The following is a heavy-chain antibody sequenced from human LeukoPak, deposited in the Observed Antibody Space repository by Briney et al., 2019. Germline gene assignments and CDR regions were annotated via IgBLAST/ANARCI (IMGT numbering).Heavy chain of an antibody. CDR2: IYHSGST. CDR3: ARAPSGYYDSSGYGAFDI. J-gene: IGHJ3*02. D-gene: IGHD3-22*01. CDR1: GGSISSGGYS. V-gene: IGHV4-30-2*01. Sequence: SETLSLTCAVSGGSISSGGYSWSWIRQPPGKGLEWIGYIYHSGSTYYNPSLKSRVTISVGRSKNQFSLKLSSVTAADTAVYYCARAPSGYYDSSGYGAFDIWGQETMVTVSS.